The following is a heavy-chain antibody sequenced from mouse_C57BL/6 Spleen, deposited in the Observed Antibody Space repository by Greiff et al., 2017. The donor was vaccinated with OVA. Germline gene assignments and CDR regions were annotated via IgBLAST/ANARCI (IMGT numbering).Heavy chain of an antibody. CDR2: INPGSGGT. CDR1: GYAFTNYL. V-gene: IGHV1-54*01. J-gene: IGHJ1*03. CDR3: ARSYIDV. Sequence: VQLQQSGAELVRPGTSVKVSCKASGYAFTNYLIEWVKQRPGQGLEWIGVINPGSGGTNYNVKFKGKATLTADKSSSTAYMQLSSLTSEDSAVYFCARSYIDVWGTGTTVTVSS.